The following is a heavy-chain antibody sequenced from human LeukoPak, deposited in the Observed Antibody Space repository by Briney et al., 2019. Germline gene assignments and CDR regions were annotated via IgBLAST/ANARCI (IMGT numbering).Heavy chain of an antibody. Sequence: PGGSLRLSCAASGFTFSSYAMTWVRQALGKGLEWVSAISDTGGSTYDADSVKGRFTISRDNSKNTLYLQMNSLRAEDTAVYYCAKDTSIGRYCTNGVCSPFDYWGQGTQVTVSS. CDR2: ISDTGGST. CDR1: GFTFSSYA. V-gene: IGHV3-23*01. CDR3: AKDTSIGRYCTNGVCSPFDY. J-gene: IGHJ4*02. D-gene: IGHD2-8*01.